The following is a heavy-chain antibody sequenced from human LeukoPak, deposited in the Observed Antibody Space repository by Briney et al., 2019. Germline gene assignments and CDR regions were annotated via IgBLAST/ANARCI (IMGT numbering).Heavy chain of an antibody. V-gene: IGHV3-53*01. Sequence: GGLRLSCAASGFTVSSNYMSWVRQAPGKGLEWVSVIYSGGSTYYADSVKGRFTISKDNSKNTLYLQMNSLRAEDTAVYYCARVGVFGYCTRDSCHSPLDYWGQGTLVTVSS. CDR2: IYSGGST. J-gene: IGHJ4*02. D-gene: IGHD2-15*01. CDR3: ARVGVFGYCTRDSCHSPLDY. CDR1: GFTVSSNY.